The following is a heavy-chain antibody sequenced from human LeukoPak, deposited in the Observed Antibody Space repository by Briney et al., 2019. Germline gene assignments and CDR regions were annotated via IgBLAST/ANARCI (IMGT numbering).Heavy chain of an antibody. CDR1: GFTFSSYG. D-gene: IGHD6-13*01. V-gene: IGHV3-30*18. CDR3: AKVGLSSSWYENAEYFQH. CDR2: ISYDGSNK. Sequence: QPGGSLRLSCAASGFTFSSYGMHWVRQAPGKGLEWVAVISYDGSNKYYADSVKGRFTISRDNSKNTLYLQMNSLRAEDTAVYYCAKVGLSSSWYENAEYFQHWGQGTLVTVSS. J-gene: IGHJ1*01.